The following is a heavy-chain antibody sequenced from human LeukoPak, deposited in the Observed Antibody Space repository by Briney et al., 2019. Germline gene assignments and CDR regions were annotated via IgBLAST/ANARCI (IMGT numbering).Heavy chain of an antibody. CDR1: GFTFSSYS. J-gene: IGHJ4*02. D-gene: IGHD6-13*01. V-gene: IGHV3-48*01. Sequence: GGSLRLSCAASGFTFSSYSMNWVRQAPGKGLEWVSYISSSSSTIYYADSVKGRFTISRDNAKNSLYLQMNSLRAEDTAVYYCARADAYSSSWPFDYWGQGTLVTVSS. CDR3: ARADAYSSSWPFDY. CDR2: ISSSSSTI.